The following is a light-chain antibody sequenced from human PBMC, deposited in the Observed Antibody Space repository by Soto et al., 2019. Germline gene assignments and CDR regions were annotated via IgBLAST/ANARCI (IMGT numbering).Light chain of an antibody. J-gene: IGKJ5*01. CDR3: QQRSNWPPII. CDR2: DAS. V-gene: IGKV3D-20*02. Sequence: VLTQSPGTLSLSPGERATLSCRASQTVRNNYLAWYQQKPGQAPRLLIYDASSRATGIPARFRGSGSGTDFTLTISSLEPEDFAVYYCQQRSNWPPIIFGQGTRLEIK. CDR1: QTVRNNY.